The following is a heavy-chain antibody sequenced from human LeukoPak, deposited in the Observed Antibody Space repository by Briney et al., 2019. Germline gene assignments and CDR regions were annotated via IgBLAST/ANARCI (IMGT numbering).Heavy chain of an antibody. CDR2: IYYSGST. Sequence: PSETLSLTCTVSGGSLSSSSYYWGWIRQPPGKGLEWIGSIYYSGSTYYNPSLKSRVTISVDTSKNQFSLKLSSVTAADTAVYYCARDGPDMITFGGHIWGQGTMVTVSS. J-gene: IGHJ3*02. V-gene: IGHV4-39*07. CDR3: ARDGPDMITFGGHI. D-gene: IGHD3-16*01. CDR1: GGSLSSSSYY.